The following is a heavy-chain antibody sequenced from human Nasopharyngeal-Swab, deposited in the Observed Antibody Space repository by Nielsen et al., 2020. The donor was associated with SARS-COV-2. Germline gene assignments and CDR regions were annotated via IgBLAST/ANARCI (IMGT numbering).Heavy chain of an antibody. CDR1: GGTISSYY. CDR3: ARLPYDFWSGSRGAFDI. Sequence: SETLSLTCTVSGGTISSYYWSWIRQPPGKGLEWVGYIYYSGSTNYNPSLKSRIIISVDTSKNQFSFKQRSVTAADTAVYYCARLPYDFWSGSRGAFDIWGQGTMVTVSS. D-gene: IGHD3-3*01. V-gene: IGHV4-59*08. J-gene: IGHJ3*02. CDR2: IYYSGST.